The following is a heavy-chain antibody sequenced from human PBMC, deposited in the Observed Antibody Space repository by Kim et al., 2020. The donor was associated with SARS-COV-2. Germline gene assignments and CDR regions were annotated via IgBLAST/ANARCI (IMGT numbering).Heavy chain of an antibody. CDR1: DDAISRDNDY. CDR3: ARHGRRHLVGYSSGWY. D-gene: IGHD3-22*01. J-gene: IGHJ2*01. Sequence: SETLSLTCTVSDDAISRDNDYWGWIRQFTGKGREWIGSIYSSGRTYYNEALRRRLTMFVDSSKNQIYLKMTSVTAAETAVYFWARHGRRHLVGYSSGWY. V-gene: IGHV4-39*01. CDR2: IYSSGRT.